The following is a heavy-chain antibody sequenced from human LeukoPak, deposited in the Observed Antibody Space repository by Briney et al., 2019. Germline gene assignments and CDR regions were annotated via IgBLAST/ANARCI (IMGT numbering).Heavy chain of an antibody. CDR1: GFTLSTYW. D-gene: IGHD6-19*01. J-gene: IGHJ2*01. Sequence: DGSLIISCAASGFTLSTYWMHWVRQAPGKGLVWVARINSDGSSTNYADSVKGRFTISRDNAKNTLYLQMNSLRAEDTAVYYCARGQWLVSHWYFDLWGRGTLVTDSS. CDR3: ARGQWLVSHWYFDL. CDR2: INSDGSST. V-gene: IGHV3-74*01.